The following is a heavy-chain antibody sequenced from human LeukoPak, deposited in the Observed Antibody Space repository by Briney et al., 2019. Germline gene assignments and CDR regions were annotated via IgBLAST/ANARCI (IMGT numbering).Heavy chain of an antibody. D-gene: IGHD2-8*01. Sequence: SETLSLTCAVSGYSISSGYYWGWIRQPPGKGLEWIGSIYHSGSTYYNPSLKSRITISVDTSKNQFPLKLSSVTAADTAVYYCARHVGYCTNGVCYWFDPWGQGTLVTVSS. CDR1: GYSISSGYY. CDR3: ARHVGYCTNGVCYWFDP. V-gene: IGHV4-38-2*01. CDR2: IYHSGST. J-gene: IGHJ5*02.